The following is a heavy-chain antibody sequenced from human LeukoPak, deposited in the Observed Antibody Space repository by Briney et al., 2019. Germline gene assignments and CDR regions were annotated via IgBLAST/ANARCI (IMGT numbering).Heavy chain of an antibody. CDR1: GYTFTSYH. CDR3: ARDGVSQPLHPNFDH. D-gene: IGHD2-8*01. CDR2: INPSGGST. J-gene: IGHJ4*02. Sequence: ASVKVSCKASGYTFTSYHMHWVRQAPGQGLEWMGIINPSGGSTSYAQKFQGRVTMTRDTSTSTVYMELSSLRSEDTAVYYCARDGVSQPLHPNFDHWGQGALVALSS. V-gene: IGHV1-46*01.